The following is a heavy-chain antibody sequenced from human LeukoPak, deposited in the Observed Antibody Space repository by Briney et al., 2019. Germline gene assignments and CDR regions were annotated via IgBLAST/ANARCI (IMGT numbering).Heavy chain of an antibody. V-gene: IGHV7-4-1*02. CDR1: GYTFTSYA. J-gene: IGHJ3*02. Sequence: ASVKVSCKASGYTFTSYAMNWVRQAPGQGLEWMGWINTNTGNPTYAQGFTGRFVFSLDTSVSTAYLQISSLKAEDTAVYYCARETDPDYGDRDDAFDIWGQGTMVTVSS. CDR3: ARETDPDYGDRDDAFDI. CDR2: INTNTGNP. D-gene: IGHD4-17*01.